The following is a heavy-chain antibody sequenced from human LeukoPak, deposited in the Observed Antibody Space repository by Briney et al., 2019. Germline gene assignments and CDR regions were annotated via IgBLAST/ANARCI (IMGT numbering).Heavy chain of an antibody. CDR1: GSSINVYY. D-gene: IGHD5-18*01. CDR3: ARVGMRWNTAMPKRHAFDI. CDR2: ISYSGST. V-gene: IGHV4-59*01. J-gene: IGHJ3*02. Sequence: SETLSLTCTVSGSSINVYYWSWIRQSPGKGLEWIAYISYSGSTNYNPSLKSRVTISVDTSKNQFSLRLSSMTAADTAVYYCARVGMRWNTAMPKRHAFDIWGQGTMVTVSS.